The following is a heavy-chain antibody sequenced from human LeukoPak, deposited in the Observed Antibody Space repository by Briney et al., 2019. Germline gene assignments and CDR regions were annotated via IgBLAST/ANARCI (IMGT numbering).Heavy chain of an antibody. CDR3: ARDRIAAAGALYY. J-gene: IGHJ4*02. Sequence: PGGSLRLSCAASGFTFSSYSMNWVRQAPGKGLEWVSYISSSSSTIHYADSVKGRFTISRDNAKNSLYLQMNSPRDEDTAVYYCARDRIAAAGALYYWGQGTLVTVSS. CDR1: GFTFSSYS. D-gene: IGHD6-13*01. V-gene: IGHV3-48*02. CDR2: ISSSSSTI.